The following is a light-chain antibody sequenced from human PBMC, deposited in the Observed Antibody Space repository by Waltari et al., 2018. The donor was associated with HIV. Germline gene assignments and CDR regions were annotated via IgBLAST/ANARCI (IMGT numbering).Light chain of an antibody. Sequence: SYELTQPASVSVSPGQTASITCCGDALPKQQVYWYQQKPGQVPVLVIYKDNARPSGIPERFSGSSSGTTATLTISGVQAEDESDYYCQSADSSGTYRVFGGGTKVTVL. CDR3: QSADSSGTYRV. CDR1: ALPKQQ. J-gene: IGLJ3*02. V-gene: IGLV3-25*03. CDR2: KDN.